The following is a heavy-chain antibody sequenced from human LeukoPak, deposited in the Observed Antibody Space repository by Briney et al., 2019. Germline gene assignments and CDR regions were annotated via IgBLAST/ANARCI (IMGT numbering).Heavy chain of an antibody. CDR1: GDSISTSAYY. CDR3: ARRYYYGSGSPEY. V-gene: IGHV4-39*01. Sequence: SETLSLTCAVSGDSISTSAYYWDWSRQPPGKGLEWIGNIYYDGNTRYNPSLRSRVTISVDRSKNQFSLKLSSVTAADTAVYYCARRYYYGSGSPEYWGQGSLVTVSS. J-gene: IGHJ4*02. CDR2: IYYDGNT. D-gene: IGHD3-10*01.